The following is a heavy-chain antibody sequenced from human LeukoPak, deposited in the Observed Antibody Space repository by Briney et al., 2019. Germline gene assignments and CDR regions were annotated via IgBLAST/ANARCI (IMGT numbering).Heavy chain of an antibody. V-gene: IGHV4-39*07. J-gene: IGHJ4*02. Sequence: TSETLSLTCTVSGGSISSSSYYWGWIRQPPGKGLEWIGEINHSGSTNYNPSLKSRVTISVDTSKNQFSLRLSSVTAADTAVYYCAKGGTYGGGADYWGQGTLVTVSS. CDR2: INHSGST. D-gene: IGHD1-26*01. CDR3: AKGGTYGGGADY. CDR1: GGSISSSSYY.